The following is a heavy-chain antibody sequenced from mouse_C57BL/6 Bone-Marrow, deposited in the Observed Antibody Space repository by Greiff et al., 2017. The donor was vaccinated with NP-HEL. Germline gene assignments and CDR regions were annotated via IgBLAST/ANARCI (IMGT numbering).Heavy chain of an antibody. D-gene: IGHD1-1*01. J-gene: IGHJ1*03. CDR3: VREVYGSSDGV. CDR1: GFTFNTYA. V-gene: IGHV10-3*01. Sequence: VQLKESGGGLVQPKGSLKLSCAASGFTFNTYAMHWVRQAPGTGLEWVARLRSKSSNYATYYADSVKDRFTISRDDSQSMLYMQMNKLKTEDTAMYYCVREVYGSSDGVWGTGTTVTVSS. CDR2: LRSKSSNYAT.